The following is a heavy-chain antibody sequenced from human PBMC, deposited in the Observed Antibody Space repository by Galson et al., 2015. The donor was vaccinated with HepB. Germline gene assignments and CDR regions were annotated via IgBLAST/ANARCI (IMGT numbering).Heavy chain of an antibody. D-gene: IGHD3-3*01. Sequence: LRLSCAASGFTFSDYYMSWIRQAPGKGLEWVSYISSSSSYTNYADSVKGRFTISRDNAKNSLYLQMNSLRAEDTAVYYCARAGTILEWLSNNYYFDYWGQGTLVTVSS. V-gene: IGHV3-11*05. CDR1: GFTFSDYY. CDR2: ISSSSSYT. J-gene: IGHJ4*02. CDR3: ARAGTILEWLSNNYYFDY.